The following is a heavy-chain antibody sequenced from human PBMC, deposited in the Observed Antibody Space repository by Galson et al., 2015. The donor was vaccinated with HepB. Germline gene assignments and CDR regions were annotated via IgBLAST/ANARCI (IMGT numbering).Heavy chain of an antibody. CDR1: GGTFSSYT. CDR3: ARMPLVASNYYFDY. V-gene: IGHV1-69*02. D-gene: IGHD2-8*02. J-gene: IGHJ4*02. CDR2: IIPILGIA. Sequence: SVKVSCKASGGTFSSYTISWVRQAPGQGLEWMGRIIPILGIANYAQKFQGRVTITADKSTSTAYMELSSLRSEDTAVYYCARMPLVASNYYFDYWGQGTLVTVSS.